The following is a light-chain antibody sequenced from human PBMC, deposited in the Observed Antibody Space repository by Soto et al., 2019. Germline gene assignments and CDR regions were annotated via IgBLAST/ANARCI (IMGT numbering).Light chain of an antibody. CDR3: QQYDNLPLT. CDR1: QDINNY. J-gene: IGKJ4*01. Sequence: DIQMTQSPSSLSASVGDRVTITCQASQDINNYLNWYQQKPGEAPRLLIYDASNLEAGVPSRFSGSGYGTDFTFTISSLQPEDIATYYCQQYDNLPLTFGGGTKVDIK. V-gene: IGKV1-33*01. CDR2: DAS.